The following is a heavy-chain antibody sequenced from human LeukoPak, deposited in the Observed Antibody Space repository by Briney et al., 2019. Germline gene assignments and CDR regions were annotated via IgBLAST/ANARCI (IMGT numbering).Heavy chain of an antibody. CDR2: IYYSGNT. Sequence: PETLSLTCTVSGGSISSYSWSWIRQPPGKGLEWIGYIYYSGNTNYNPSLTSRVTISLDTSKNQFSLKLSSVTAADTAVYYCARDPYYGMDVWGQGTTVTVSS. V-gene: IGHV4-59*01. J-gene: IGHJ6*02. CDR1: GGSISSYS. CDR3: ARDPYYGMDV.